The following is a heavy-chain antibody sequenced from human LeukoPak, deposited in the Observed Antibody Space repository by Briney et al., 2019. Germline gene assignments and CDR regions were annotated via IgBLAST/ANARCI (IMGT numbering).Heavy chain of an antibody. Sequence: RSMKLSCAASGFTFGSYGMHWVRQAPGKGLEWVTVIWYDGSNRYYADSVKGRFTISRDNSKDTLYLQMNSLRAEDTAVYYCARARHGILTGYYLDYWGQGPLVPVSS. CDR3: ARARHGILTGYYLDY. CDR1: GFTFGSYG. V-gene: IGHV3-33*01. J-gene: IGHJ4*02. CDR2: IWYDGSNR. D-gene: IGHD3-9*01.